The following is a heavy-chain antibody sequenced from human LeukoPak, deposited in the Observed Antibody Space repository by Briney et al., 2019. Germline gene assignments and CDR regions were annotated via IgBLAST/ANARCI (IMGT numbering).Heavy chain of an antibody. V-gene: IGHV4-31*03. Sequence: SQTLTLTCTVSGGSISSGGYYWSWIRQHPGKGLEWIGYIYYSGSTYYNPSLKSRVTISVDTSKNQFSLELSSVTAADTAVYYCARAPRGLNAFDIWGQGTMVTVSS. D-gene: IGHD3-10*01. CDR1: GGSISSGGYY. CDR3: ARAPRGLNAFDI. J-gene: IGHJ3*02. CDR2: IYYSGST.